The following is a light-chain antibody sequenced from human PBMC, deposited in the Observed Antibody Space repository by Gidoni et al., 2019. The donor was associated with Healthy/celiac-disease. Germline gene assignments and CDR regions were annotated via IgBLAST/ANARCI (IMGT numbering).Light chain of an antibody. CDR3: QQRSDWPPGFT. Sequence: QTPTTLSLSPGEIATLSCRTSQSISIYLAWYQQKPGQAPRLLIYDASNRATGIPARCRGSGSGTDFTITISSLEPEDFAVYYCQQRSDWPPGFTFGPGTKVGIK. CDR1: QSISIY. J-gene: IGKJ3*01. CDR2: DAS. V-gene: IGKV3-11*01.